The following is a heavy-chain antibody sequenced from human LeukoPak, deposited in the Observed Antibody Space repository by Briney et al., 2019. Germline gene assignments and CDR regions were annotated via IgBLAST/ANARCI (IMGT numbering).Heavy chain of an antibody. CDR3: ARRNSYYDSSGPWGY. V-gene: IGHV4-59*10. CDR1: GGSISSYY. D-gene: IGHD3-22*01. CDR2: IYTNGGT. J-gene: IGHJ4*02. Sequence: SGTLSLTCAVSGGSISSYYWSCVWHHARGRLEWSGRIYTNGGTNYNPSLKSRVTMSVDTSKNQFAMKLSAVTAADTAVYYCARRNSYYDSSGPWGYWGQGTLVTVSS.